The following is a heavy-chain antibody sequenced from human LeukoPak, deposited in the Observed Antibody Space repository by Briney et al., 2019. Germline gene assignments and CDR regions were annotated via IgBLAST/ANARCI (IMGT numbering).Heavy chain of an antibody. V-gene: IGHV2-5*02. CDR3: ARSPYYDILTGSRGTFDY. Sequence: SGPTLVNPTQTLTLTCTFSGFSLSTSGVGVGWIRQPPGKALEWLALIYWDDDKRYSPSLKSRLTITKDTSKNQVVLTMTNMDPVDTATHYCARSPYYDILTGSRGTFDYWGQGTLVTVSS. J-gene: IGHJ4*02. D-gene: IGHD3-9*01. CDR1: GFSLSTSGVG. CDR2: IYWDDDK.